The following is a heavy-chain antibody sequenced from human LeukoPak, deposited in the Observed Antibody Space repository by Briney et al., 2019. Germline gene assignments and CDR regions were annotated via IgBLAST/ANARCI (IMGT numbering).Heavy chain of an antibody. D-gene: IGHD4-17*01. CDR3: ARALDYGDYPFDY. V-gene: IGHV4-38-2*01. J-gene: IGHJ4*02. CDR2: IYHSGST. CDR1: GYSISSGYY. Sequence: PSETLSLTCAVSGYSISSGYYWGWIRQPPGKGLEWIGSIYHSGSTYYNPSLKSRVTISVDTSKNQFSLKLSSVTAADTAVYYRARALDYGDYPFDYWGQGTLVTVSS.